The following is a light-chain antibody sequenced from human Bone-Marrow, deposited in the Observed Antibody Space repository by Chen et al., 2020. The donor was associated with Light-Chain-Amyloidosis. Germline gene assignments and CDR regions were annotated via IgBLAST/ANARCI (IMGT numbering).Light chain of an antibody. Sequence: DIVLTQSPLALPFTPGEPASISCRSSQSLLHSNGHTSLDWYLQKPGQSPQVLIYLGSERASGVPDRFSGSGSGTDFTLKISRVEAEDVGVYYCMQALQTPLTFGGGTKVEIK. CDR3: MQALQTPLT. CDR2: LGS. CDR1: QSLLHSNGHTS. V-gene: IGKV2-28*01. J-gene: IGKJ4*01.